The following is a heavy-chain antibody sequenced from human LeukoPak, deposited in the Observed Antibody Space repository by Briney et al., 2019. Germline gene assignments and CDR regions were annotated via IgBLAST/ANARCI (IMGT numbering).Heavy chain of an antibody. CDR3: ARELGYCSGGSCYSGTTNWFDP. CDR2: INPSSGGT. V-gene: IGHV1-2*02. Sequence: GASVKVSCKASGYTFTGYYVHWVRQAPGQGLEWMGWINPSSGGTNYAQKFQGRVTMTRDTSISTAYMELSRLSSDDTAVYYCARELGYCSGGSCYSGTTNWFDPWGQGTLVTVSS. J-gene: IGHJ5*02. D-gene: IGHD2-15*01. CDR1: GYTFTGYY.